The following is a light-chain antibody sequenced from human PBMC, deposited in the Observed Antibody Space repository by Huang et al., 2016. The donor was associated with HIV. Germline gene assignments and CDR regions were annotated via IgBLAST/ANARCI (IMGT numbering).Light chain of an antibody. V-gene: IGKV3-15*01. J-gene: IGKJ1*01. Sequence: EIVLTQSPATLSVSPGERATLSCRASQRVSSNLAWYQQKHGQAPRLLIYGAYTRATGVPARFSGSGSGTEFTRTISSLQSEDSALYFCQQYNDWWTFGQGTKVEVK. CDR3: QQYNDWWT. CDR2: GAY. CDR1: QRVSSN.